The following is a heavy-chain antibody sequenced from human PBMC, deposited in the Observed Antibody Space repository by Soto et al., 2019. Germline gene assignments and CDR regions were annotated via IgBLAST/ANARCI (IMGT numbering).Heavy chain of an antibody. CDR2: IYWDDYK. CDR3: AHKGSGLYPLDY. J-gene: IGHJ4*02. D-gene: IGHD3-10*01. Sequence: ESGPTLVNPTQTLTLTCTFSGFSLDTSGVGVGWIRQPPGKALEWVAVIYWDDYKHFSPSLESRLTITKDTSKNLVVLTMTDMEPVDTATYYCAHKGSGLYPLDYWGQGTLVTVSS. CDR1: GFSLDTSGVG. V-gene: IGHV2-5*02.